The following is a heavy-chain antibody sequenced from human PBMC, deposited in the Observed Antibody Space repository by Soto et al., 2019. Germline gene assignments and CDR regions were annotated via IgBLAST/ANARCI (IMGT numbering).Heavy chain of an antibody. CDR1: GGSISGYY. V-gene: IGHV4-4*07. CDR3: ARVGRTRATVTTEAFDV. D-gene: IGHD4-17*01. CDR2: IYASGNT. Sequence: QVQLQESGPGLVKPSETLSLTCTVSGGSISGYYWSWIRQPAGKRLEWIGRIYASGNTNKNPSLKSRVTMSVDTSKNQFSLRLNSVTAADTAVYYCARVGRTRATVTTEAFDVWGQGTKVTVSS. J-gene: IGHJ3*01.